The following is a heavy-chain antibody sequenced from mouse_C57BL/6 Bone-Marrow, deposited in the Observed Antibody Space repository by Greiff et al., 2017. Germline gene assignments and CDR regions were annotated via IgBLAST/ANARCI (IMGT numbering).Heavy chain of an antibody. CDR1: GFTFSSYA. D-gene: IGHD1-1*01. CDR3: TRVLPPYYYGSSWGYFDV. CDR2: ISSGGDYI. Sequence: EVKLVESGEGLVKPGGSLKLSCAASGFTFSSYAMSWVRQTPEKRLEWVAYISSGGDYIYYADTVKGRFTISRDNARNTLYLQMSSLKSEDTAMYYCTRVLPPYYYGSSWGYFDVWGTGTTVTVSS. J-gene: IGHJ1*03. V-gene: IGHV5-9-1*02.